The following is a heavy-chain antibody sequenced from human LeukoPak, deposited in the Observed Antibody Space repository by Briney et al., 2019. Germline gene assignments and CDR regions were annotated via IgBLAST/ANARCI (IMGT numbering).Heavy chain of an antibody. J-gene: IGHJ4*02. CDR3: ARAELRYFDWLAPFDY. CDR1: GGSVSSGSYY. V-gene: IGHV4-61*01. CDR2: IYYSGST. Sequence: SETLSLTCTVSGGSVSSGSYYWSWIRQPPGKGLEWIGYIYYSGSTNYNPSLKSRVTISVDTSKNQFSLKLSSVTAAGTAVYYCARAELRYFDWLAPFDYWGQGTLVTVSS. D-gene: IGHD3-9*01.